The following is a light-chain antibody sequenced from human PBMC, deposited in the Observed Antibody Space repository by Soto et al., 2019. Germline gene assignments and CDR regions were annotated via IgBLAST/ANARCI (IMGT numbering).Light chain of an antibody. Sequence: QAVVTQSPSASASLGASVKLTCTLSSGHSSFPIAWHQQQPEKGPRYLMNLNSDGSHARGDGIPDRFSGSSSGAERYLTISSLQSEDEADYFCQTWGTGPIFGGGTKLTVL. J-gene: IGLJ2*01. CDR2: LNSDGSH. CDR1: SGHSSFP. CDR3: QTWGTGPI. V-gene: IGLV4-69*01.